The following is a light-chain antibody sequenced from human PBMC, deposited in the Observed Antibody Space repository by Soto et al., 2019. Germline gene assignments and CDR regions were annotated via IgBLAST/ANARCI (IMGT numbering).Light chain of an antibody. Sequence: EIVMTQSPATLSVSPGERVTLSCRASQSVGTNLAWYQQKPGQAPRLLILGASTRASGIPAKFSGSGSGTEFTLSIGSLQSEDFAIYYCQQYNNWWTFGQGTKVDIK. V-gene: IGKV3-15*01. J-gene: IGKJ1*01. CDR3: QQYNNWWT. CDR1: QSVGTN. CDR2: GAS.